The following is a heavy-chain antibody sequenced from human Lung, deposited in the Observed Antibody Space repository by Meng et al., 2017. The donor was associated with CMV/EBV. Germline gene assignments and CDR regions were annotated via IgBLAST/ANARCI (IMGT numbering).Heavy chain of an antibody. CDR2: VRHDGTNK. CDR3: AKDLLLFGGPNAYFDH. V-gene: IGHV3-30*02. Sequence: GGSXRLXCAASGFRFDDCGMHWVRQTPGKGLEWVTFVRHDGTNKFYAASGKGRFTISRDNSKSTVYLQMNSLRPEDSALYYCAKDLLLFGGPNAYFDHGGQETLVTVSS. CDR1: GFRFDDCG. J-gene: IGHJ4*02. D-gene: IGHD3-16*01.